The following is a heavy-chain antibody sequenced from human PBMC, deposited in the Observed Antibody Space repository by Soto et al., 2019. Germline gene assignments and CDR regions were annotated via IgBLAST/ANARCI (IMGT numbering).Heavy chain of an antibody. V-gene: IGHV3-11*01. CDR1: GFTFSDYY. Sequence: SGGSLRLSCAASGFTFSDYYMSWIRQAPGKGLEWVSYISSSGSTIYYADSVKGRFTISRDNAKNSLYLQMNSLRAEDTAVYYCARDVYYDILTGYYGSSWFDPWGQGTLVTVSS. D-gene: IGHD3-9*01. CDR3: ARDVYYDILTGYYGSSWFDP. CDR2: ISSSGSTI. J-gene: IGHJ5*02.